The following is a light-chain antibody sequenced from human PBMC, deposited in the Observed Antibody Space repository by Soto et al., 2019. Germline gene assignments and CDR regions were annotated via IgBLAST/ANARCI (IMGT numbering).Light chain of an antibody. CDR1: QSLNSL. V-gene: IGKV1-5*01. CDR2: DVS. J-gene: IGKJ1*01. CDR3: QQYDSPVWT. Sequence: DMQMTQSPSTLSASVGGRVSITCRASQSLNSLLAWYQQKPGKAPNLLIYDVSSLDSGVPSRFSGSGSGTEFTLTISSLQPDDVATYYCQQYDSPVWTFGQGTKVDIK.